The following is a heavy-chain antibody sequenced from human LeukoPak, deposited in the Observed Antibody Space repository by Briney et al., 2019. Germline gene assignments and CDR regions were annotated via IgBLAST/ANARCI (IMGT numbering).Heavy chain of an antibody. CDR2: INHSGST. D-gene: IGHD2-15*01. V-gene: IGHV4-34*01. J-gene: IGHJ4*02. Sequence: SETLSLTCAVYGGSFSGYYWSWIRQPPGKGLEWIGEINHSGSTNYNPSLKSRVTISVDTSKSQFSLKLSSVTAADTAVYYCARGRMVVSPWGQGTLVTVSS. CDR3: ARGRMVVSP. CDR1: GGSFSGYY.